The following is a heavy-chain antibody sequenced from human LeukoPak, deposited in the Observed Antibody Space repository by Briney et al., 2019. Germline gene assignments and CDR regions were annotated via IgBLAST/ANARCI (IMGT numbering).Heavy chain of an antibody. CDR1: EFTFSSYS. J-gene: IGHJ4*02. CDR3: ARVSVVIRGIDY. CDR2: ITNSGNSK. V-gene: IGHV3-48*01. D-gene: IGHD3-22*01. Sequence: PGGSLRLSCAASEFTFSSYSMNWVRQAPGKGLEWVSYITNSGNSKSYADSVKGRFTISRDNSKNTLYLQMSSLRAEDTAVYYCARVSVVIRGIDYWGQGTLVTVSS.